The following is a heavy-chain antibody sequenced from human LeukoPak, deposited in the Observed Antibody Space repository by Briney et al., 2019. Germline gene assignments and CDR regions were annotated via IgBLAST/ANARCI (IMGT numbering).Heavy chain of an antibody. V-gene: IGHV4-4*09. Sequence: SETLSLTCTVAGGSISSYYWSWIRQPPGKGLEWIGHIYISGGTNYNPSLESRVTISVDTSKNQFSLKLSSVPAANTAVYYCARRSRVAVYYYYMDVWGKGTPVTVSS. CDR2: IYISGGT. CDR3: ARRSRVAVYYYYMDV. D-gene: IGHD6-19*01. CDR1: GGSISSYY. J-gene: IGHJ6*03.